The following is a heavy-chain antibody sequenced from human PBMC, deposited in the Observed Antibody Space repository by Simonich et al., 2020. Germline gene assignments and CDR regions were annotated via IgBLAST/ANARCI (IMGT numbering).Heavy chain of an antibody. CDR3: ARTYSGSYYYFDY. J-gene: IGHJ4*02. Sequence: QVQLVQSGAEVKKPGASVKVSCKASGYTFTSYDINWVRQATGQGREGMGWMKPNSGNTGYAQTFQCRVTITRNTSRSTAYMELSSLRSEDTAVYYCARTYSGSYYYFDYWGQGTLVTVSS. V-gene: IGHV1-8*03. CDR1: GYTFTSYD. D-gene: IGHD1-26*01. CDR2: MKPNSGNT.